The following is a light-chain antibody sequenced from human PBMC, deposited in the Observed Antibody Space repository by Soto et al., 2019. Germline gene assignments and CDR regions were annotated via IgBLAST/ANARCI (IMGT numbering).Light chain of an antibody. J-gene: IGKJ2*01. V-gene: IGKV3-20*01. Sequence: EIVLTQSPGTLSLSPGEGATLSCRASQSVSSSYLAWYQQTPGQAPRLLIYGASSRATGIPDRFSGSGSGTDFTLTISRLEPEDFAVYYCQQYRSSPRTFGQGTKLEIK. CDR1: QSVSSSY. CDR2: GAS. CDR3: QQYRSSPRT.